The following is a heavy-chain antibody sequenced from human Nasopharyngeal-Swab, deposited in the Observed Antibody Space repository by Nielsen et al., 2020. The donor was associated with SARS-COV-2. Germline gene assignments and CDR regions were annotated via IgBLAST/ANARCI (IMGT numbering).Heavy chain of an antibody. CDR2: ISSSSSYI. CDR1: GFTFSSYS. J-gene: IGHJ4*02. CDR3: ARWDYSNYDLDY. V-gene: IGHV3-21*01. Sequence: GESLKISCVASGFTFSSYSMNWVRQAPGKGLEWVSSISSSSSYIYYADSVKGRFTISRDNAKNSLYLQMNSLRAEDTAVYYCARWDYSNYDLDYWGQGTLVTVSS. D-gene: IGHD4-11*01.